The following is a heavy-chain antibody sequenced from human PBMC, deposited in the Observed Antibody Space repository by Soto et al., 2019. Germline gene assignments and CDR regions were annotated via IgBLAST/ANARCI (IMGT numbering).Heavy chain of an antibody. J-gene: IGHJ6*02. V-gene: IGHV1-18*01. D-gene: IGHD3-16*01. Sequence: ASVKVSCKASGYTFTSYGISWVRQAPGQGLEWMGWISAYNGNTNYAQKLQGRVTMATDTSTSTAYMELRSLRSDDTAVYYCARGALSHRYHYYGMDVWGQGTTVTVSS. CDR3: ARGALSHRYHYYGMDV. CDR2: ISAYNGNT. CDR1: GYTFTSYG.